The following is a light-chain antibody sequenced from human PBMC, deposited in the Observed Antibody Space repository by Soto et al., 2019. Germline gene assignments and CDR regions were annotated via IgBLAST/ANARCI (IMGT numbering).Light chain of an antibody. CDR1: QSVSSY. CDR3: QQSYRAVT. CDR2: AAS. Sequence: DIQMTQSPSSLSASVGDRISITCRASQSVSSYLNLYQQKRGKAPRLLIYAASHLQTGVPSRFRGTGSATHFTLTISSLQPEDFATYYCQQSYRAVTFGQGTRLEIK. J-gene: IGKJ5*01. V-gene: IGKV1-39*01.